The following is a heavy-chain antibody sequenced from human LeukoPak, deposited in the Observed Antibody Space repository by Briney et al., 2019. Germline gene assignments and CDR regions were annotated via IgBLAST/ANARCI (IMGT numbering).Heavy chain of an antibody. V-gene: IGHV3-74*01. Sequence: GGSLRLSCAASGFTFSSYWMHWVRQAPGKGLVWVSRINTDGSSTYYADSVKGRFTISRDNSKNTLYLQMNSLRAEDTAVYYCARTPWDGNPLYYYYGMDVWGQGTTVTVSS. CDR2: INTDGSST. CDR3: ARTPWDGNPLYYYYGMDV. D-gene: IGHD4-23*01. J-gene: IGHJ6*02. CDR1: GFTFSSYW.